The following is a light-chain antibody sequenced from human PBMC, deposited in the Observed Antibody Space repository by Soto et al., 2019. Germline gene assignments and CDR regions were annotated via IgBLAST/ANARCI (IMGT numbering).Light chain of an antibody. Sequence: EIVLTQSPGTLSLSPGERATLSCRASQSVSNHYLAWYQQKPGQAPRLLIYVASNRATGIPDRFSGSGSGTDFTLTISRLEPEDFAVYYCQQYGSSGTFGQGNKVEIK. CDR1: QSVSNHY. CDR3: QQYGSSGT. J-gene: IGKJ1*01. V-gene: IGKV3-20*01. CDR2: VAS.